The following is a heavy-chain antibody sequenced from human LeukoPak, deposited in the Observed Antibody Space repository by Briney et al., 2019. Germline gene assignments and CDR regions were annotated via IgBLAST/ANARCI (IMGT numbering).Heavy chain of an antibody. D-gene: IGHD2-2*01. CDR1: GYTFTIYA. CDR2: INTNTGNP. J-gene: IGHJ6*03. V-gene: IGHV7-4-1*02. Sequence: GASVTVSCKASGYTFTIYAMNWVRQAPGQGLEWMGWINTNTGNPMYAQGFTGRFVFSLDTSVSTAYLQISSLKAEDTAVYYCAGSSTRYYYYYYYMDVWGKGTTVTVSS. CDR3: AGSSTRYYYYYYYMDV.